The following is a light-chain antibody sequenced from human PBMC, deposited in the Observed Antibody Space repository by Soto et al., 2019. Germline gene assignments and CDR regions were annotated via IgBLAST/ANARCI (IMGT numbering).Light chain of an antibody. Sequence: QSALTQPASVSGSPGQSITISCTGTSSDVGGYNYVSWYQQHPDKAPKLMIYEVSNRPSGVSNRFSGSKSGDTASLTISGLQTEDDAHYYCSSYTSSSTFVFGTGTKLTVL. CDR3: SSYTSSSTFV. V-gene: IGLV2-14*01. CDR2: EVS. CDR1: SSDVGGYNY. J-gene: IGLJ1*01.